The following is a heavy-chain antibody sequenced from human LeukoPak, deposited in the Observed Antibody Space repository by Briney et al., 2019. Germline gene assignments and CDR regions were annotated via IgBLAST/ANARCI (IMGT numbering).Heavy chain of an antibody. CDR2: ISSSSSYI. CDR3: ARDGSRITIFGVVIPGATNWFDP. Sequence: GGSLRLSCAASGFTFSSYSMNWVRQAPGKGLEWVSSISSSSSYIYYADSVKGRFTISRDNAKNSLYLQMNSLRAEDTAVYCCARDGSRITIFGVVIPGATNWFDPWGQGTLVTVSS. J-gene: IGHJ5*02. CDR1: GFTFSSYS. D-gene: IGHD3-3*01. V-gene: IGHV3-21*01.